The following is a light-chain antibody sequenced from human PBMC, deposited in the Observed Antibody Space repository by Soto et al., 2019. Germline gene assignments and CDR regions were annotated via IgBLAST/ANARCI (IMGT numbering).Light chain of an antibody. J-gene: IGLJ3*02. V-gene: IGLV1-40*01. CDR3: QSFDSSLSGWL. Sequence: QSVLTQPPSMSGAPGQRVTISCTGSSGNIGAGYDVHWYQQLPGTAPKLLISGDTNRPSGVPDRFSGSKSGTSASLAITGLRAEDEADYYCQSFDSSLSGWLFGGGTKLTVL. CDR1: SGNIGAGYD. CDR2: GDT.